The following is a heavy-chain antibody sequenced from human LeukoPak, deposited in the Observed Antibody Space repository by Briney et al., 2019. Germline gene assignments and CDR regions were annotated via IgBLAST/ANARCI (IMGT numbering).Heavy chain of an antibody. CDR1: GFTFSDYY. D-gene: IGHD6-19*01. CDR2: ISSSSSYT. Sequence: GGSLRLSCAASGFTFSDYYMSWIRQAPGKGLEWVSYISSSSSYTNYADSVKGRFTISRDNAKNSLYLQMNSLRAEDTAVYYCARDNFGWYGVYYYGMDVWGKGTTVTVSS. CDR3: ARDNFGWYGVYYYGMDV. J-gene: IGHJ6*04. V-gene: IGHV3-11*06.